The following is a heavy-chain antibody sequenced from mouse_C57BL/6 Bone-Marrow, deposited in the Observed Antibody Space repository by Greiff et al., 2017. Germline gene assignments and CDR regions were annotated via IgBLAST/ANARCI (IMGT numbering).Heavy chain of an antibody. D-gene: IGHD2-4*01. CDR3: ARRGDYVYWYFDV. V-gene: IGHV1-69*01. CDR2: IDPSDSYT. J-gene: IGHJ1*03. CDR1: GYTFTSYW. Sequence: QVQLKQPGAELVMPGASVKLSCKASGYTFTSYWMHWVKQRPGQGLEWIGEIDPSDSYTNYNQKFKGKSTLTVDKSSSTAYMQLSSLTSEDSAVYYCARRGDYVYWYFDVWGTGTTVTVSS.